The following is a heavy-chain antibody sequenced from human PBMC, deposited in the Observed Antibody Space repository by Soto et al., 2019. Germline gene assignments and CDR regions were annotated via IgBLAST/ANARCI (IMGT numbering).Heavy chain of an antibody. CDR2: AYHNGPT. J-gene: IGHJ4*02. CDR1: GDSVTSNVW. Sequence: PSETLSLTCAVSGDSVTSNVWWSWVRQAPGKGLEWIGEAYHNGPTHYNPSLKSRVTMSVDTSKNEFSLKLTSLTAADTAIYYCVRDAAVPGESDRFDSWGQGILVTVSS. CDR3: VRDAAVPGESDRFDS. V-gene: IGHV4-4*02. D-gene: IGHD6-19*01.